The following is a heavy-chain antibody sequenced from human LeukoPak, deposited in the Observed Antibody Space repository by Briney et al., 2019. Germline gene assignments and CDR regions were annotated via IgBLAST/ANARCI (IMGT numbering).Heavy chain of an antibody. CDR1: GGSFSSYY. CDR3: ASLMTTVVHY. Sequence: SETLSLTCAVYGGSFSSYYWGWIRQPPGKGLEWIGSIYYSGSTYYNPSLKSRVTISVDTSKNQFSLKLSSVTAADTAVYYCASLMTTVVHYWGQGTLVTVSS. D-gene: IGHD4-23*01. V-gene: IGHV4-39*07. J-gene: IGHJ4*02. CDR2: IYYSGST.